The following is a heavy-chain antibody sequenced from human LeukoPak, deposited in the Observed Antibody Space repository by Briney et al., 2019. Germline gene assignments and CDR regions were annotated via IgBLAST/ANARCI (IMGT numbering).Heavy chain of an antibody. D-gene: IGHD6-13*01. V-gene: IGHV4-34*01. Sequence: SETLSLTCAVYGGSFSGYYWSWIRQPSGKGLEWIGEINHSGSTNYNPSLKSRITISVDTSKNQFSLKLSSVTAADTAVYYCVGVDSSYYYYYGMDVWGQGTTVTVSS. CDR2: INHSGST. CDR1: GGSFSGYY. CDR3: VGVDSSYYYYYGMDV. J-gene: IGHJ6*02.